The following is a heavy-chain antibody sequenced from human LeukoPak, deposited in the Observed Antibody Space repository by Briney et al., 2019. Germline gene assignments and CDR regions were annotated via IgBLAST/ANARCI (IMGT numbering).Heavy chain of an antibody. J-gene: IGHJ4*02. CDR2: INPSSGGT. D-gene: IGHD6-25*01. Sequence: ASVNVPRLASGYTFAHYYILWVRQAPGQGLEWMGWINPSSGGTSYAQKFQGRVTMTRDTSISTAYMDLSRLTSDDTAVYFCARGGYGNYVVSWGQGTLVTVSS. CDR3: ARGGYGNYVVS. CDR1: GYTFAHYY. V-gene: IGHV1-2*02.